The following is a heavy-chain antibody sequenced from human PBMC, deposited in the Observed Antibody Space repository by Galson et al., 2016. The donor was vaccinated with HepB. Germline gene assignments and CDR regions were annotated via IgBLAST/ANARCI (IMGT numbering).Heavy chain of an antibody. CDR2: IYYSGNT. CDR1: GASISSGTYS. J-gene: IGHJ6*02. D-gene: IGHD3-22*01. Sequence: SETLSLTCTVPGASISSGTYSWAWIRQPPGRGLEWIGSIYYSGNTFYNPSLKSRVTISVDTSKNQFSLKLNSVTAADTAVYYCARHDSYSYDSSVLGAMDVWGHGTTVTVSS. CDR3: ARHDSYSYDSSVLGAMDV. V-gene: IGHV4-39*01.